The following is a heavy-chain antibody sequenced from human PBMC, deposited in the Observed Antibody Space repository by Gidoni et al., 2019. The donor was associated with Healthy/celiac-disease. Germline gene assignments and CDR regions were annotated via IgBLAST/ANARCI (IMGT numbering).Heavy chain of an antibody. CDR1: GYTFTGYY. Sequence: QVQLVQSGAEVKKPGASVKVSCKASGYTFTGYYMHWVRQAPGQGLEWMGWINPNSGGTNYAQKFQGSVTMTRDTSISTAYMELSRLRSDDTAVYYCARDHVNWNYGGRWFDPWGQGTLVTVSS. V-gene: IGHV1-2*02. CDR2: INPNSGGT. J-gene: IGHJ5*02. CDR3: ARDHVNWNYGGRWFDP. D-gene: IGHD1-7*01.